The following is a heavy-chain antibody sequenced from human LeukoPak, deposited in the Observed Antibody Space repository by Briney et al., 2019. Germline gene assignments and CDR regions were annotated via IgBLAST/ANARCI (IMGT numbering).Heavy chain of an antibody. CDR3: ARSKVWDTAMATTKEPGMDV. CDR1: GGSFSGYY. V-gene: IGHV4-34*01. J-gene: IGHJ6*02. Sequence: KTSETLSLTCAVYGGSFSGYYWSWIRQPPGKGLEWIGEINHSGSTNYNPSLKSRVTISVDTSKNQFSLKLSSVTAADTAVYYCARSKVWDTAMATTKEPGMDVWGQGTTVTVSS. D-gene: IGHD5-18*01. CDR2: INHSGST.